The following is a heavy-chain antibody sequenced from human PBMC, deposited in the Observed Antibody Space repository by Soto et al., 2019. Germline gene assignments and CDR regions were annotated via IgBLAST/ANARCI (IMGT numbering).Heavy chain of an antibody. V-gene: IGHV3-23*01. J-gene: IGHJ5*02. D-gene: IGHD2-2*01. CDR1: GFTFSSYA. Sequence: EVQLLESGGGLVQPGGSLRLSCAASGFTFSSYAMSWVRQAPGKGLEWVSAISGSGGSTYYADSVKGRFTISRDNSKNTLYLQMNSLRAEDTAVYYCAKDWGAVPAASESWFDPWGQGTLVTVSS. CDR3: AKDWGAVPAASESWFDP. CDR2: ISGSGGST.